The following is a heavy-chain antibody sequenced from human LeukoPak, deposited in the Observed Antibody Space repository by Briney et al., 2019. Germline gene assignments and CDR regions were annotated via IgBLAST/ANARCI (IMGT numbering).Heavy chain of an antibody. CDR2: VYYNGTT. CDR1: GGSIYSHF. Sequence: SETLSLTCTVSGGSIYSHFWSWIQQPPGKRLEWIGYVYYNGTTKNNPSLRSRVTISVDTSKNQFSLRLTSVTAADTAVYYCARHEAYGDYRMDYWGQGTLVTVSS. CDR3: ARHEAYGDYRMDY. D-gene: IGHD4-17*01. J-gene: IGHJ4*02. V-gene: IGHV4-59*11.